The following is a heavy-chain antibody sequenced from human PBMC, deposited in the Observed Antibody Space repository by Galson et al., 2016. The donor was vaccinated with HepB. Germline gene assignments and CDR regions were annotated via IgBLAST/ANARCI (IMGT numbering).Heavy chain of an antibody. CDR2: IRSKTYGGTT. Sequence: SLRLSCATSGFTFGDYAMSWFRQAPGKGLEWVGFIRSKTYGGTTEYAASVKARFTISRDDSKSSAYLQMSSLNTGDTAVYYCARGTPDYRPYYFDYWGQGTLVTVSS. D-gene: IGHD4-11*01. CDR1: GFTFGDYA. V-gene: IGHV3-49*03. CDR3: ARGTPDYRPYYFDY. J-gene: IGHJ4*02.